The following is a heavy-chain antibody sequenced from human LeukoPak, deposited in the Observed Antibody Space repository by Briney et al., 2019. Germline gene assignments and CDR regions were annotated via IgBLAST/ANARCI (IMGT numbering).Heavy chain of an antibody. V-gene: IGHV3-64D*06. D-gene: IGHD6-19*01. CDR2: ISNNGGST. CDR3: VKSHSSGWDY. Sequence: GRSLRLSCSASGFSFSSYAMYWVRQAPGKGLEYVSAISNNGGSTYYADSVKGRFTISRDNSKNTLYLQMSSLRAEDTAVYYCVKSHSSGWDYWGQGTLVTVSS. J-gene: IGHJ4*02. CDR1: GFSFSSYA.